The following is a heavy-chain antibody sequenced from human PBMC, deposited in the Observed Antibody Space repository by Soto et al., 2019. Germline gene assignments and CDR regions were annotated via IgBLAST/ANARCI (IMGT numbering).Heavy chain of an antibody. CDR3: AKKLTYYYDSSGYEANENDAFDI. CDR1: GFTFSSYA. J-gene: IGHJ3*02. V-gene: IGHV3-23*01. Sequence: PGGSLRLSCAASGFTFSSYAMSWVRQAPGKGLEWVSAISGSGGSTYYADSVKGRFTISRDNSKNTLYLQMNSLRAEDTAVYYCAKKLTYYYDSSGYEANENDAFDIWGQGTMVTVSS. D-gene: IGHD3-22*01. CDR2: ISGSGGST.